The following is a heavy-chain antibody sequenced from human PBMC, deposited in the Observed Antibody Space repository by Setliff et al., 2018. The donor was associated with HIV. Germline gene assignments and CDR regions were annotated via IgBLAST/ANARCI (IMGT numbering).Heavy chain of an antibody. CDR2: INHSGST. CDR1: GGSFTDIGGSFTDYY. D-gene: IGHD5-12*01. Sequence: PSETLSLTCAVFGGSFTDIGGSFTDYYWIWIRQPPGKGLEWIGEINHSGSTHYNPSLKSRFTISVDTSKNQFSLKVNSVTAADTAVYYCARGATLLLGYSDRWEYFYMDVWGKGTTVTVSS. J-gene: IGHJ6*03. CDR3: ARGATLLLGYSDRWEYFYMDV. V-gene: IGHV4-34*01.